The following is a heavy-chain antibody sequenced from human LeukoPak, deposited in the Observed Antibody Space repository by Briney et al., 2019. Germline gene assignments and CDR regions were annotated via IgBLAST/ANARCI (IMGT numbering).Heavy chain of an antibody. CDR3: AKPMGETHLMIVVGGTLDY. Sequence: GGSLRLSCAASGFTFSSYAMSWVRQAPGKGLEWVSAISGSGGSTYYADSVKGRFTISRDNSKNTLYLQMNSLRAEDTAVYYCAKPMGETHLMIVVGGTLDYWGQGTLVTVSS. J-gene: IGHJ4*02. CDR1: GFTFSSYA. V-gene: IGHV3-23*01. CDR2: ISGSGGST. D-gene: IGHD3-22*01.